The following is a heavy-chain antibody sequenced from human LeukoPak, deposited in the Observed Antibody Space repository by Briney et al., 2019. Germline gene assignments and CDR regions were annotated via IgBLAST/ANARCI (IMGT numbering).Heavy chain of an antibody. CDR2: IYYSGST. Sequence: PSETLSLTCAVYGGSFSSYYWGWIRQPPGKGLEWIGSIYYSGSTYYNPSLKSRVTISVDTSKNQFSLKLSSVTAADTAVYYCARRVTYYYDSSGYYLDAFDIWGQGTMVTVSS. D-gene: IGHD3-22*01. CDR1: GGSFSSYY. V-gene: IGHV4-39*01. CDR3: ARRVTYYYDSSGYYLDAFDI. J-gene: IGHJ3*02.